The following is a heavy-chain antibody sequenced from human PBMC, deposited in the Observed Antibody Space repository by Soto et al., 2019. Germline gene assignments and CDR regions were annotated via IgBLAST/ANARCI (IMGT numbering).Heavy chain of an antibody. CDR1: GYTFTSYD. CDR2: MNPNSGNT. V-gene: IGHV1-8*01. J-gene: IGHJ6*03. D-gene: IGHD2-8*01. Sequence: ASVKVSCKASGYTFTSYDINCVRQATGQGLEWMGWMNPNSGNTGYAQKFQGRVTMTRNTSISTAYMELSSLRSEDTAVYYCARGYCTNGVCSYLFDYYYYYMDVWGKGTTVTVSS. CDR3: ARGYCTNGVCSYLFDYYYYYMDV.